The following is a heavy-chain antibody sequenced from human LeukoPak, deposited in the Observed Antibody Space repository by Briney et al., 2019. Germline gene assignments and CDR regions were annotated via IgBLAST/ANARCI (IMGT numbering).Heavy chain of an antibody. J-gene: IGHJ4*02. V-gene: IGHV4-59*01. CDR1: GFTFGDYA. CDR3: ARGHNYYDSSGYFDY. D-gene: IGHD3-22*01. CDR2: IYYSGST. Sequence: GSLRLSCTASGFTFGDYAMSWIRQPPGKGLEWIGYIYYSGSTNYNPSLKSRVTISVDTSKNQFSLKLSSVTAADTAVYYCARGHNYYDSSGYFDYWGQGTLVTVTS.